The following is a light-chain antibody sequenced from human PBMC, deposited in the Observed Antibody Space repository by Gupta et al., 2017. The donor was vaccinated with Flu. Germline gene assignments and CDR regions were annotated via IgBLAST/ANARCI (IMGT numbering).Light chain of an antibody. Sequence: ATLPVSLGERVTVSCRASQSISNNLAWYQQKPGQPPRLLIYNSYTRATDIPARFSGAGSGTDFTLTIDSRRSEDFAVYYCQHYSDRPPWTFGPGTKVDLK. J-gene: IGKJ1*01. V-gene: IGKV3-15*01. CDR2: NSY. CDR1: QSISNN. CDR3: QHYSDRPPWT.